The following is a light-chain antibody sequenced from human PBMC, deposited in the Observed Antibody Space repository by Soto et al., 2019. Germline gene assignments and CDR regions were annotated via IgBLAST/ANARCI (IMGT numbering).Light chain of an antibody. CDR1: QSVSSSY. V-gene: IGKV3-20*01. CDR3: QQYSNWPYT. CDR2: GAS. Sequence: EIVLTQSPGTLSLSPGERATLSCRASQSVSSSYLAWYQQKPRQAPRLLIYGASSRATGIPDRFSGSGSGTDFTLTISRLEPEDFAVYYCQQYSNWPYTFGQGTKLEIK. J-gene: IGKJ2*01.